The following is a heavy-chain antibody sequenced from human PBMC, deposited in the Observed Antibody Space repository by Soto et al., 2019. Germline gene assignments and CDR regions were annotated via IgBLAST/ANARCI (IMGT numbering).Heavy chain of an antibody. CDR3: ARESHGYSGYVVYYYGVDV. D-gene: IGHD5-12*01. J-gene: IGHJ6*02. V-gene: IGHV1-2*02. CDR2: INPNTGDT. Sequence: GASVKVSCKASGYTLTDYYIHWVRQAPGQGLEWMGWINPNTGDTNYAQKFQGRVTMTRDTSISTAYMELSRLRSDDTAVYFCARESHGYSGYVVYYYGVDVWGQGTTVTVSS. CDR1: GYTLTDYY.